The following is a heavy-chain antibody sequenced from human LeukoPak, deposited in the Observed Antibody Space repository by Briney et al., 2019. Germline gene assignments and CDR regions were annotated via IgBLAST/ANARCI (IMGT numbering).Heavy chain of an antibody. V-gene: IGHV4-59*05. Sequence: ASETLSLTCTVSGGSISSYYWSWIRQPPGKGLEWIGSIYYSGSTYYNPSLKSRVTISVDTSKNQFSLKLSSVTAADTAVYYCARQWDYWGQGTLVTVSS. CDR3: ARQWDY. D-gene: IGHD2-8*01. CDR1: GGSISSYY. CDR2: IYYSGST. J-gene: IGHJ4*02.